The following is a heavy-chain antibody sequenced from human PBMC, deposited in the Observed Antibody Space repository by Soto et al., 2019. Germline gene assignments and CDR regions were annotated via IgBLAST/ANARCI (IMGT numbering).Heavy chain of an antibody. Sequence: SEPRSLTCTASGGSISSRDYYWSWIRHPPGKGLERIGYIYCSVSTCYNPSLKSRVTIAVDTSKNHFSLKLSSVTAADTAVYSCDRASYPYYYNSSGYSSPEYYRESWGKGTMVSVSS. CDR3: DRASYPYYYNSSGYSSPEYYRES. CDR1: GGSISSRDYY. V-gene: IGHV4-30-4*01. CDR2: IYCSVST. J-gene: IGHJ4*02. D-gene: IGHD3-22*01.